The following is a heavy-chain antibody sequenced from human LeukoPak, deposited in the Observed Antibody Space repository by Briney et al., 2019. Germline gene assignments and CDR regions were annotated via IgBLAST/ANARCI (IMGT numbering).Heavy chain of an antibody. CDR3: ARDHGRPANYSGSFRGFDY. CDR2: INPSGGST. Sequence: GASVKVSCKASGYTFTGYYMHWVRQAPGQGLEWMGIINPSGGSTSYAQKFQGRVTMTRDMSTSTVYMELSSLRSEDTAVYYCARDHGRPANYSGSFRGFDYWGQGTLVTVSS. V-gene: IGHV1-46*01. D-gene: IGHD1-26*01. CDR1: GYTFTGYY. J-gene: IGHJ4*02.